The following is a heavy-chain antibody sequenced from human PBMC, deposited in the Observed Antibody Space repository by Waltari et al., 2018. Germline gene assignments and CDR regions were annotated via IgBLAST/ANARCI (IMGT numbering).Heavy chain of an antibody. D-gene: IGHD4-17*01. Sequence: QVQLQESGPGLVKPSETLSLTCPVSGGSISSYYWTWIRQPAGKGLEWIGRIYSSGSTNYNPSLKSRVTISVDKSKKQFSLNLSSVTAADTAVYYCARYGDYYYYMDVWGKGTTVTVSS. J-gene: IGHJ6*03. CDR1: GGSISSYY. CDR3: ARYGDYYYYMDV. CDR2: IYSSGST. V-gene: IGHV4-4*07.